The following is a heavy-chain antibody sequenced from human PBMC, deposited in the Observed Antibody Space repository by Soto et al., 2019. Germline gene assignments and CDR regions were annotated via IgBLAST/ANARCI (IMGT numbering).Heavy chain of an antibody. CDR2: ISYDGSNK. CDR3: ARGIAVAGYAFDI. V-gene: IGHV3-30-3*01. Sequence: QVQLVESGGGVVQPGRSLRLSCAASGFTFSSYAMHWVRQAPGKGLEWVAVISYDGSNKYYADSVKGRFTISRDNSKNTLYLQMNSLRAEDTAVYCCARGIAVAGYAFDIWGQGTMVTVSS. CDR1: GFTFSSYA. J-gene: IGHJ3*02. D-gene: IGHD6-19*01.